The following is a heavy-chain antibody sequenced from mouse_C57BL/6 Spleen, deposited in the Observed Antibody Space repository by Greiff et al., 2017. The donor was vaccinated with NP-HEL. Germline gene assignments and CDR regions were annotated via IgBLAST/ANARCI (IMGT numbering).Heavy chain of an antibody. V-gene: IGHV1-15*01. J-gene: IGHJ4*01. Sequence: QVQLKESGAELVRPGASVTLSCKASGYTFTDYEMHWVKQTPVHGLEWIGAIDPETGGTAYNQKFKGKAILTADKSSSTAYMELRSLTSEDSAVYYCTRRGGYDYYAMDYWGQGTSVTVSS. CDR1: GYTFTDYE. CDR3: TRRGGYDYYAMDY. D-gene: IGHD2-2*01. CDR2: IDPETGGT.